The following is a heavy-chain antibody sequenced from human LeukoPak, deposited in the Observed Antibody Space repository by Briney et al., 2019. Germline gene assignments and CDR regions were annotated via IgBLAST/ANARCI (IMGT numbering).Heavy chain of an antibody. CDR3: ARGGGLRFLEWLSHYYYYGMDV. V-gene: IGHV3-11*01. CDR1: GFTFSDYY. CDR2: ISNSGSFI. Sequence: GGSLRRSCAASGFTFSDYYMSWIRQAPGKGLEWISYISNSGSFIYYADSVKGRFTISRDNAKNSLYLQMDSLRAEDTAVYYCARGGGLRFLEWLSHYYYYGMDVWGQGTTVTVSS. D-gene: IGHD3-3*01. J-gene: IGHJ6*02.